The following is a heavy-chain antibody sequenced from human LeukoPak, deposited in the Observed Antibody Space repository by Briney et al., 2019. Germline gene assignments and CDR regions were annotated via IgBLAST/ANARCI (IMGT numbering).Heavy chain of an antibody. CDR3: ARRREGLYYFDY. CDR1: GGSISSYY. CDR2: IYYSGST. D-gene: IGHD2-15*01. Sequence: PSETLSLICTVSGGSISSYYWSWIRQPPGKGLEWIGYIYYSGSTNYNPSLKSRVTISVDTSKNQFSLKLSSVTAADTAVYYCARRREGLYYFDYWGQGTLVTVSS. V-gene: IGHV4-59*08. J-gene: IGHJ4*02.